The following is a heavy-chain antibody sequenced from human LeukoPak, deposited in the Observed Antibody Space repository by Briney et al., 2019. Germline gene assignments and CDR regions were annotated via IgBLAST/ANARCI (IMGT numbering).Heavy chain of an antibody. CDR1: GFTFIDYG. CDR3: AKGSGSYLSPLYYFDY. CDR2: INHSGST. V-gene: IGHV4-34*01. Sequence: PGGSLRHSCTASGFTFIDYGMSWVRQPPGKGLEWIGEINHSGSTNYNPSLKSRVTISVDTSKNQFSLKLSSVTAADTAVYYCAKGSGSYLSPLYYFDYWGQGTLVTVSS. D-gene: IGHD1-26*01. J-gene: IGHJ4*02.